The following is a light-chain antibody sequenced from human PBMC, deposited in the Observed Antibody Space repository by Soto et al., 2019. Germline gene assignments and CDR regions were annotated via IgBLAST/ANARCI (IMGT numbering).Light chain of an antibody. J-gene: IGKJ1*01. CDR2: AAS. V-gene: IGKV3-20*01. Sequence: EIVMTQCPATLSVSPGERATLSCRASQTISSRYLTWYQQKPGQVPRLLIYAASSRATGIPDRFSGSGSGTDFTLTISRLEPEDVAVYYCQHSGNSHGTFGQGTKVDIK. CDR1: QTISSRY. CDR3: QHSGNSHGT.